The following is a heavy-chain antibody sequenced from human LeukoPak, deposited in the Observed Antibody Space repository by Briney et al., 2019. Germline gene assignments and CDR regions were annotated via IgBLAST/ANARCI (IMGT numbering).Heavy chain of an antibody. Sequence: GGSLRLSCAASGFTFSSYAMSWVRQAPGKGLKWVSAISGSGGSTYYAGSVKGRFTISRDNSKNTLYLQMNSLRAEDTAVYYCAKDLVVPYYFDYWGQGTLVTVSS. CDR2: ISGSGGST. V-gene: IGHV3-23*01. CDR3: AKDLVVPYYFDY. CDR1: GFTFSSYA. J-gene: IGHJ4*02. D-gene: IGHD2-15*01.